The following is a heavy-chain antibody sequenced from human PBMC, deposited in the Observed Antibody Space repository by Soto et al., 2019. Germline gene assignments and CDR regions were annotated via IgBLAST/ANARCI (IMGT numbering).Heavy chain of an antibody. J-gene: IGHJ3*02. CDR1: GFTFSSYG. D-gene: IGHD1-26*01. CDR2: ISYDGSNK. Sequence: QVQLVESGGGVVQPGRSLRLSCAASGFTFSSYGMHWVRQAPGKGLEWVAVISYDGSNKYYADSVKGRFTISRDNSKNTLYLQMNSLRAEDTAVYYCAKEQWELLMPNAFDIWGQGTMVTVSS. V-gene: IGHV3-30*18. CDR3: AKEQWELLMPNAFDI.